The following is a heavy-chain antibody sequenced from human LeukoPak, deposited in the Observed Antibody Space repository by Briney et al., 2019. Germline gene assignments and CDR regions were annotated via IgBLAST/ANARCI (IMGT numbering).Heavy chain of an antibody. V-gene: IGHV4-39*07. CDR3: ASVYDSSGYYPF. Sequence: SETLSLTCTVSGGSISSSSYYWSWIRQPPGKGLEWIGEINHSGSTNYNPSLKSRVTISVDTSKNQFSLKLSSVTAADTAVYYCASVYDSSGYYPFWGQGTLVTVSS. D-gene: IGHD3-22*01. J-gene: IGHJ4*02. CDR1: GGSISSSSYY. CDR2: INHSGST.